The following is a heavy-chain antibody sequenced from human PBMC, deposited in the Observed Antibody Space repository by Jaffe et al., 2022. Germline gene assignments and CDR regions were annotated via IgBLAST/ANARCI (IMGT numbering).Heavy chain of an antibody. D-gene: IGHD3-10*01. V-gene: IGHV3-49*04. J-gene: IGHJ4*02. CDR2: IRSKAYGGTT. CDR1: GFTFGDYA. Sequence: EVQLVESGGGLVQPGRSLRLSCTASGFTFGDYAMSWVRQAPGKGLEWVGFIRSKAYGGTTEYAASVKGRFTISRDDSKSIAYLQMNSLKTEDTAVYYCTRDTRNSMVRGVIINLSSFDYWGQGTLVTVSS. CDR3: TRDTRNSMVRGVIINLSSFDY.